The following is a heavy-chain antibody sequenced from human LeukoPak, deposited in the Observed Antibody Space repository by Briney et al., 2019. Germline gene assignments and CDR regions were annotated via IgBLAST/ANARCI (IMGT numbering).Heavy chain of an antibody. CDR2: IYPGDSDT. Sequence: GESLKISCKGSGYSFTSYWIGWVRQMPGKGLEWMGIIYPGDSDTRYSPSFQGQVTVSADKSISNAYLQWSSLKASDTAMYYCARHHLMDTAMEYYFDYWGQGTLVTVSS. V-gene: IGHV5-51*01. CDR1: GYSFTSYW. D-gene: IGHD5-18*01. J-gene: IGHJ4*02. CDR3: ARHHLMDTAMEYYFDY.